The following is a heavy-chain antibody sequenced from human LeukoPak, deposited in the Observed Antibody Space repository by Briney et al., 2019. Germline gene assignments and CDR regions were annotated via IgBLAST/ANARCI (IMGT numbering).Heavy chain of an antibody. CDR2: IYYSGST. V-gene: IGHV4-31*03. Sequence: SETLSLTCTVSGGSISSGGSYWSWIRRHPGTGLEWIGYIYYSGSTYYNPSLKSRVTISVDTSKNQFSLKLSSVTAADTAVYYCARVTSGYSYGYGYYFDYWGQGTLVTVSS. J-gene: IGHJ4*02. CDR3: ARVTSGYSYGYGYYFDY. CDR1: GGSISSGGSY. D-gene: IGHD5-18*01.